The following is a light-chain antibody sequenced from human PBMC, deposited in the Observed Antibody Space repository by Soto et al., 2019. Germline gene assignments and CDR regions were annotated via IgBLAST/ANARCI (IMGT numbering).Light chain of an antibody. CDR1: QGISTY. V-gene: IGKV1-9*01. CDR3: QQLNSDPPIT. J-gene: IGKJ5*01. CDR2: TAS. Sequence: IQLTQSPSSLSASVGDRVTITCRASQGISTYLAWYQQKPGRAPKLLIYTASTLQSGVPSRFCGRGSGTDFTLTISSLQPEDFATYYCQQLNSDPPITFGQGTRLEI.